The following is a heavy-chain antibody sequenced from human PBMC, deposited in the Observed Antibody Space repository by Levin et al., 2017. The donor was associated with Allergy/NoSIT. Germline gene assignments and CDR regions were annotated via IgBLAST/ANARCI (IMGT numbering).Heavy chain of an antibody. CDR3: ARGLFDF. CDR1: GFTFEIYG. D-gene: IGHD5-12*01. J-gene: IGHJ4*02. CDR2: ISASGSPT. Sequence: SCSVSGFTFEIYGMNWVRQAPGKRLEWVSHISASGSPTYYADPVRGRFTISRDNAKQSLYLQMTSLRVEDTAVYYCARGLFDFWGQGALVTVS. V-gene: IGHV3-48*03.